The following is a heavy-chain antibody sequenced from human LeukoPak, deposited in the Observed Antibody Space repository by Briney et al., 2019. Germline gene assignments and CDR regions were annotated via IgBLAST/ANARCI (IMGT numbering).Heavy chain of an antibody. V-gene: IGHV3-7*01. Sequence: PGGSLRLSCAASGFTFSSYWMSWVRQAPGKGLEWGANIKQDGSEKYYVDAVKGRFTISRDNAKNSLYLQMNSLRAEDTAVYYCARDDYSGSCVDYWGQGTLVTVSS. CDR3: ARDDYSGSCVDY. J-gene: IGHJ4*02. D-gene: IGHD1-26*01. CDR1: GFTFSSYW. CDR2: IKQDGSEK.